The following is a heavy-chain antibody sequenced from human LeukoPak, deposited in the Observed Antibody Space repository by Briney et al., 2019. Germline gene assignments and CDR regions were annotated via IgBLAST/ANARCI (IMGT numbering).Heavy chain of an antibody. J-gene: IGHJ5*02. Sequence: GGSLRLSCAASGFTFSSYSMNWVRQAPGKGLEWVSSISSGSSYIYYADSVKGRFTISRDNAKNSLYLQMNSLRAEDTAVYYCAREVATILRFDPWGQGTLVTVSS. CDR1: GFTFSSYS. D-gene: IGHD5-12*01. CDR3: AREVATILRFDP. CDR2: ISSGSSYI. V-gene: IGHV3-21*01.